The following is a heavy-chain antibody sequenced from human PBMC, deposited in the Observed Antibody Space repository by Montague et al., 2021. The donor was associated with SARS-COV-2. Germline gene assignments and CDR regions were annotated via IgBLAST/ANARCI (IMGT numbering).Heavy chain of an antibody. D-gene: IGHD6-13*01. CDR2: ISYTGST. Sequence: SETLSLTCTVSGDSINTYYWNWIRQPPGKGLEWLGAISYTGSTNYNPSXXSRVTISLDTSKNQFFLKVTSVTAADTAVYYCARQAAGSYFYYGVDVWGQGTTVTVSS. V-gene: IGHV4-59*12. J-gene: IGHJ6*02. CDR1: GDSINTYY. CDR3: ARQAAGSYFYYGVDV.